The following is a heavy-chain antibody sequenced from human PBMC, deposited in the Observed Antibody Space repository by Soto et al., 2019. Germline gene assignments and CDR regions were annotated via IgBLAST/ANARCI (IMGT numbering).Heavy chain of an antibody. J-gene: IGHJ6*02. D-gene: IGHD2-21*01. V-gene: IGHV3-23*01. Sequence: GGSLRLSCAASGLTFNSYAMSWVRQAPGKGLEWVAAISGNGGSTYYADSVKGRFTISRDNSKNTLYLQMNSLRAEDTAVYYCAKDPRSVVERSVYGMDVWGQGTTVTVSS. CDR1: GLTFNSYA. CDR3: AKDPRSVVERSVYGMDV. CDR2: ISGNGGST.